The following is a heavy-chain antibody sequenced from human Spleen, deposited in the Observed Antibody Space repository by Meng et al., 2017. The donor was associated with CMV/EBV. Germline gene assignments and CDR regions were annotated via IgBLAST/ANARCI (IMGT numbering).Heavy chain of an antibody. CDR2: IGSAGKT. Sequence: GGPLRLSCAASGFTLSSYDIHWVRQAAGASLEWVSGIGSAGKTYYADSVRGRFTLSRENAKNSLYLQMNSLRAGDTAVYYCGRKIPSSGMDVWGQGTTVTVSS. CDR1: GFTLSSYD. J-gene: IGHJ6*02. CDR3: GRKIPSSGMDV. D-gene: IGHD2/OR15-2a*01. V-gene: IGHV3-13*01.